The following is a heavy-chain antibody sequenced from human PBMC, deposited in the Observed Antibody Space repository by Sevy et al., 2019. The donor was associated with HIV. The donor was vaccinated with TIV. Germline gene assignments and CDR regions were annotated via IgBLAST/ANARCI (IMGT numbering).Heavy chain of an antibody. V-gene: IGHV3-33*01. D-gene: IGHD5-18*01. Sequence: GESLKISCAASGFTFSSYGMHWVRQAPGKGLEWVAVIWYDGSNKYYADSVKGRFTISRDNSKNTLYLQMNSLRAEDTTVYYCARDLKGHSFSDYWGQGTLVTVSS. CDR3: ARDLKGHSFSDY. CDR1: GFTFSSYG. J-gene: IGHJ4*02. CDR2: IWYDGSNK.